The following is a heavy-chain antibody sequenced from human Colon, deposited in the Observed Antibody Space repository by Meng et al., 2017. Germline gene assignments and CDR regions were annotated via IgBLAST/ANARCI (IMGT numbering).Heavy chain of an antibody. CDR2: IDHFGIS. Sequence: QGLVQQGGAGLLKPSETLSPTCAVSGGSFSGFYWSWIRQPPGKGLEWIGEIDHFGISNYNSSLKGRLTMSVDTSKKQISLTLTSVTAADTAVYYCATGLRHGDWFDPWGPGTLVTVSS. D-gene: IGHD4-17*01. J-gene: IGHJ5*02. V-gene: IGHV4-34*02. CDR1: GGSFSGFY. CDR3: ATGLRHGDWFDP.